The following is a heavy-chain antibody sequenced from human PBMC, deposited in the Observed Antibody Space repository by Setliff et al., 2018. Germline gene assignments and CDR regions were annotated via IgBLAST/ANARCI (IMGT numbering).Heavy chain of an antibody. Sequence: PSETLSLTCSFSGGSISSYYWSWIRQPAGKGLEWIGHIYIGGSANYNPSLKSRVTMSIDTSKNQFSLKLNSVTAADMAVYYCAREQWLDPPGYYYMDVWAKGTTVTVSS. CDR2: IYIGGSA. V-gene: IGHV4-4*07. J-gene: IGHJ6*03. D-gene: IGHD6-19*01. CDR3: AREQWLDPPGYYYMDV. CDR1: GGSISSYY.